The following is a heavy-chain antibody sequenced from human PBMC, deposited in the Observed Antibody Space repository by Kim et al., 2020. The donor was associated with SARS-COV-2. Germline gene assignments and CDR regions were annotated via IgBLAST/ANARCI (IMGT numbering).Heavy chain of an antibody. CDR1: GFTFSSYA. J-gene: IGHJ5*02. Sequence: GGSLRLSCAASGFTFSSYAMHWVRQAPGKGLEWVAVISYDGSNKYYADSVKGRFTISRDNSKNTLYLQMNSLRAEDTAVYYCARDQRPKDYGDYSDWFDPWGQGTLVTVSS. D-gene: IGHD4-17*01. V-gene: IGHV3-30*04. CDR2: ISYDGSNK. CDR3: ARDQRPKDYGDYSDWFDP.